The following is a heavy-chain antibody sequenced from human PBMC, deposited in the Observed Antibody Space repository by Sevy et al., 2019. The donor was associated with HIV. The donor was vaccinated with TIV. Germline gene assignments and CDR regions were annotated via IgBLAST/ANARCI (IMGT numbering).Heavy chain of an antibody. CDR1: GFTFSRAW. CDR3: TTDRGRTSSMYFDL. J-gene: IGHJ2*01. Sequence: GGSLRLSCAASGFTFSRAWMGWVRQAPGKGLEWVGRIKSNSNGGTIDYAAPVKGRFSISRDDSENTVYLQMNSLNTEDTATYYCTTDRGRTSSMYFDLWGRGTLVTVSS. CDR2: IKSNSNGGTI. V-gene: IGHV3-15*01. D-gene: IGHD3-10*01.